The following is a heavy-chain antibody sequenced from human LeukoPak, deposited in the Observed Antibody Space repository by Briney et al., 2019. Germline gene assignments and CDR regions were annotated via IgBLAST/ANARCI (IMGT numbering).Heavy chain of an antibody. CDR2: ISYDGNNK. Sequence: GRSLRLSCAASGIIFSSFGMHWARQAPGKGLEWLAIISYDGNNKYYADSVKGRFAISRDNSKNTVYLQMNSLRAEDTAVYYCAKDRYYYRSGTYPLDYWGQGTLVTVSS. D-gene: IGHD3-10*01. CDR3: AKDRYYYRSGTYPLDY. V-gene: IGHV3-30*18. CDR1: GIIFSSFG. J-gene: IGHJ4*02.